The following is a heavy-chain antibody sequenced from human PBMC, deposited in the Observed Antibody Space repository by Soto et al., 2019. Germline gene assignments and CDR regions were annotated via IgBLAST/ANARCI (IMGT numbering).Heavy chain of an antibody. D-gene: IGHD6-13*01. Sequence: SETLSLTCTVSGGSISSYYWSWIRQPPGKGLEWIGYIYYSGSTNYNPSLKSRVTISVDTSKNQFSLKLSSVTGADTGVYYCGRQLRFGWSWSNPFYFYYWGQGTLVTVSS. CDR2: IYYSGST. V-gene: IGHV4-59*08. CDR3: GRQLRFGWSWSNPFYFYY. CDR1: GGSISSYY. J-gene: IGHJ4*02.